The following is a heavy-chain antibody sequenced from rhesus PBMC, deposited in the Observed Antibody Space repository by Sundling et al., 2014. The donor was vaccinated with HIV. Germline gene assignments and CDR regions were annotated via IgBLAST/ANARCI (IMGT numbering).Heavy chain of an antibody. CDR1: GFTFSSYY. J-gene: IGHJ4*01. V-gene: IGHV3-103*01. D-gene: IGHD5-42*01. CDR2: ISSGGST. CDR3: AKDRDIVGTALNY. Sequence: EVQLVESGGGLAKPGGSLRLSCAASGFTFSSYYMYWVRQAPGKGLEWVSAISSGGSTYYADSVKGRFTISRDNSKNTLSLQMNSLRAEDTAVYYCAKDRDIVGTALNYWGQGVLVTVSS.